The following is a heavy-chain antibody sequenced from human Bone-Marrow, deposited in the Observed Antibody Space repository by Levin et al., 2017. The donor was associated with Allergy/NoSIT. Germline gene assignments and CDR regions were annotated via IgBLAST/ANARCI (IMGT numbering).Heavy chain of an antibody. CDR3: AKDGMPDTAMVRWYYYYYMDV. Sequence: GGSLRLSCAASGFTFSSYGMHWVRQAPGKGLEWVAVISYDGSNKYYADSVTGRFTISRDNSKNTLYLQMNSLRAEDTAVYYCAKDGMPDTAMVRWYYYYYMDVWGKGTTVTVSS. CDR1: GFTFSSYG. V-gene: IGHV3-30*18. CDR2: ISYDGSNK. J-gene: IGHJ6*03. D-gene: IGHD5-18*01.